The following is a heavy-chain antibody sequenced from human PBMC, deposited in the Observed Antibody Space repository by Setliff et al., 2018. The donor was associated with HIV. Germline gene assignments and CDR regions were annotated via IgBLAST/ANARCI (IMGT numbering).Heavy chain of an antibody. Sequence: PSETLSLTCTVSGDTDFYWNWIRQPPGKGLGWIGYIHASGKTNYNPSLKSRVTISLDTSKMQFSLHLTSVTAADTAVYFCASAPLYFYDGSGYLKYWGQGSQVTVSS. J-gene: IGHJ4*02. CDR2: IHASGKT. D-gene: IGHD3-22*01. V-gene: IGHV4-4*09. CDR1: GDTDFY. CDR3: ASAPLYFYDGSGYLKY.